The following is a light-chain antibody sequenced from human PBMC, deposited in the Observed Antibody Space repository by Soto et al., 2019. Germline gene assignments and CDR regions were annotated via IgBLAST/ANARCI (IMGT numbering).Light chain of an antibody. V-gene: IGLV2-11*01. CDR1: SSDVGGYSY. J-gene: IGLJ1*01. CDR2: DVT. Sequence: QSVLTQPHSVSGSPGQSVTISCTGTSSDVGGYSYVSWYQQHPGKAPQLIIYDVTERPSGVPDRFSGSKSGNTASLTISGLQAEDEADYYFCSYTGSYSYVFGIGTKLTVL. CDR3: CSYTGSYSYV.